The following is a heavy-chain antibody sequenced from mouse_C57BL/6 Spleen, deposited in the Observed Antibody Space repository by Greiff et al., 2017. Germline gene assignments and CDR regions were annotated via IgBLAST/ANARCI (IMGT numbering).Heavy chain of an antibody. CDR1: GYSITSGYY. D-gene: IGHD1-1*01. V-gene: IGHV3-6*01. Sequence: EVKLQESGPGLVKPSQSLSLTCSVTGYSITSGYYWNWIRQFPGNKLEWMGYISYDGSNNYNPSLKNRISITRDTSKNQFFLKLNSVTTEDTATYYCARRTTVVAFDYWGQGTTLTVSS. CDR2: ISYDGSN. J-gene: IGHJ2*01. CDR3: ARRTTVVAFDY.